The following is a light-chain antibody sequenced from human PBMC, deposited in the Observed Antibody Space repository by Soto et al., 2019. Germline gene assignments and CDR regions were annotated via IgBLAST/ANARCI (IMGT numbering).Light chain of an antibody. J-gene: IGLJ1*01. V-gene: IGLV2-14*01. Sequence: QSALTQPVSVSGSPGQSITISSTGTSSDVGGYNYVSWYQQHPGKAPKLMIYEVSNRPSGVSNRFSGSKSGNTASLTISGLQAEDEADYYCSSYTSSSIDYVFGTGTKLTVL. CDR2: EVS. CDR1: SSDVGGYNY. CDR3: SSYTSSSIDYV.